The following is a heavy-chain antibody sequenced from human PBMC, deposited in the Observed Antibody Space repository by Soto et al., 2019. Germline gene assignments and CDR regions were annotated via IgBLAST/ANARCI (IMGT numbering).Heavy chain of an antibody. CDR2: SNPSGGST. J-gene: IGHJ3*02. Sequence: VCCKAPGYSFTSYGLSWLRHETGQGLEWMGISNPSGGSTSYAQRFQGRVTMTRDTSTSTVYMELSSLRSEDTAVYYCARGFGITFGGVTRPGAFDIWGPGTMVTVS. V-gene: IGHV1-46*03. D-gene: IGHD3-16*01. CDR3: ARGFGITFGGVTRPGAFDI. CDR1: GYSFTSYG.